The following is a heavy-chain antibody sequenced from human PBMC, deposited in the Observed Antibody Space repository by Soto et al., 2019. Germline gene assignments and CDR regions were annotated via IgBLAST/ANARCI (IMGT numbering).Heavy chain of an antibody. J-gene: IGHJ5*02. CDR3: ARAVAVPPHPHNWFDP. CDR1: GGPFNDDY. Sequence: PSETLSLTCAVYGGPFNDDYWAWIRQSPGGGLEWIGEINHSGDINYNSSLKSRVTLSVDTPKNQISLKLSSVTAADTAVYYCARAVAVPPHPHNWFDPWGQGTLVTVSS. CDR2: INHSGDI. D-gene: IGHD2-15*01. V-gene: IGHV4-34*01.